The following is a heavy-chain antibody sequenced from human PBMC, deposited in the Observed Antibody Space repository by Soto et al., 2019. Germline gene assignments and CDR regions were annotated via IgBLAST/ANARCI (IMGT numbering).Heavy chain of an antibody. V-gene: IGHV4-59*01. CDR3: ARSRRGAVAGYTLEN. CDR1: GGSISSNY. D-gene: IGHD6-13*01. J-gene: IGHJ4*02. Sequence: SETLSLTCTVSGGSISSNYWTWIRQPPGKGLEWIGYVYNSGSTNYNPSLKSRVTISEDTSKSQFSLKVNSMTAADKAVYYCARSRRGAVAGYTLENWGQGILVPVPS. CDR2: VYNSGST.